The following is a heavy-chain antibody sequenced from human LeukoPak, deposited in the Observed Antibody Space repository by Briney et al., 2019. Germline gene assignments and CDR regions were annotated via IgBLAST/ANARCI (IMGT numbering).Heavy chain of an antibody. D-gene: IGHD6-6*01. V-gene: IGHV3-21*01. Sequence: GGSLRLSCAASGFTFSSYAMHWVRQAPGKGLEWVPSISSSSSYIYYADSVKGRFTISRDNAKNSLYLQMNSLRAEDTAVYYCARGMYSSSSPFDYWGQGTLVTVSS. J-gene: IGHJ4*02. CDR2: ISSSSSYI. CDR1: GFTFSSYA. CDR3: ARGMYSSSSPFDY.